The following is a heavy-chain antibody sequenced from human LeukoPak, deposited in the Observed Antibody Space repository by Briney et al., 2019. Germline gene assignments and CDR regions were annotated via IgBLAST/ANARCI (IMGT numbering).Heavy chain of an antibody. V-gene: IGHV1-2*02. Sequence: GSVKVSCKASGYTFTGYYMHWVRQAPGQGLEWMGWINPNSGGTNYAQKFQGRVTMTRDTSISTAYMELSRLRSDDTAVYYCARGYKIFSAGYYYMDVWGKGTTVTVSS. CDR2: INPNSGGT. CDR1: GYTFTGYY. D-gene: IGHD3-3*01. CDR3: ARGYKIFSAGYYYMDV. J-gene: IGHJ6*03.